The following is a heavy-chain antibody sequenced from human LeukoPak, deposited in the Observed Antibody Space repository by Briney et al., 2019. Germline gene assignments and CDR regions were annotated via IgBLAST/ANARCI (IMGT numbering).Heavy chain of an antibody. CDR1: GGSISSYY. J-gene: IGHJ6*03. Sequence: SETLSLTCTVSGGSISSYYWSWIRQPPGKGLEWIGYIYTSGSTNYNLSLMSRVPIPVDTSKHQFRLKLSSVTAADTAVYYCARHMLGRKEWPYYYYYYMDGWGKGTTVTDSS. V-gene: IGHV4-4*09. D-gene: IGHD3-10*02. CDR2: IYTSGST. CDR3: ARHMLGRKEWPYYYYYYMDG.